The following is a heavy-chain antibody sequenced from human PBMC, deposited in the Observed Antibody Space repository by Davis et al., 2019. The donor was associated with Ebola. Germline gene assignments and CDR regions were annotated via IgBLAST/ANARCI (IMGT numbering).Heavy chain of an antibody. CDR2: IIPIFGTA. J-gene: IGHJ3*02. D-gene: IGHD3-9*01. Sequence: SVKVSCKASGGTFSSYAISWVRQAPGQGLEWMGGIIPIFGTANYAQKFQGRVTITADESTSTAYMELRSLRSDDTAVYYCARNVLRYFDWIHPLDAFDIWSQGTMVTVSS. CDR1: GGTFSSYA. V-gene: IGHV1-69*13. CDR3: ARNVLRYFDWIHPLDAFDI.